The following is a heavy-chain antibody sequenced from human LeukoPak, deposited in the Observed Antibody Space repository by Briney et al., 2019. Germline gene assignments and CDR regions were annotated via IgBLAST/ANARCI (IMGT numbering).Heavy chain of an antibody. Sequence: GGSLRLSCVASGFTFSSYHMNWVRQAPGKGLEWISYIRSSSITTYYADSVWGRLTISRDNDKNLLYLQMNSLRDADTAVYYCARGRSGWFFDSWGQGTLVTVSS. CDR2: IRSSSITT. CDR3: ARGRSGWFFDS. CDR1: GFTFSSYH. V-gene: IGHV3-48*02. D-gene: IGHD6-19*01. J-gene: IGHJ4*02.